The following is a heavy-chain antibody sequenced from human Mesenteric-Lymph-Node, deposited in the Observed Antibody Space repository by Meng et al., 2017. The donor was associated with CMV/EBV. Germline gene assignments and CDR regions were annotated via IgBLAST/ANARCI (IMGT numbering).Heavy chain of an antibody. CDR3: AYRNFFHSDYYYQYYFDF. CDR1: GFTFISYA. D-gene: IGHD3-22*01. V-gene: IGHV3-23*01. CDR2: ISSSGRTT. Sequence: GGSLTLSCAASGFTFISYAMSWVRQAPGKGLEWVSGISSSGRTTNYADSVRGRFTISRDNSRNTLYLQMNSLRAEDTAIYYCAYRNFFHSDYYYQYYFDFWGQGTLVTVSS. J-gene: IGHJ4*02.